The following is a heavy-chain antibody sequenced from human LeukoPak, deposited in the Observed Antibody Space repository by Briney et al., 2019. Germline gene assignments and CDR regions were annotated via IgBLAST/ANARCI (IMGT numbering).Heavy chain of an antibody. J-gene: IGHJ5*02. CDR2: IYYSGST. V-gene: IGHV4-39*07. CDR1: GGSISSSSYY. CDR3: AREALITGYSSSWYVSWFDP. D-gene: IGHD6-13*01. Sequence: SETLSLTCTVSGGSISSSSYYWGWIRQPPGKGLEWIGNIYYSGSTYYNPSLKSRVTISVDTSKNQFSLQLNSVTPEDTAVYYCAREALITGYSSSWYVSWFDPWGQGTLVTVSS.